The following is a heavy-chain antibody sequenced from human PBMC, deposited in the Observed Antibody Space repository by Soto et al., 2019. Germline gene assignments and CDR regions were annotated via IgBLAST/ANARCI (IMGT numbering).Heavy chain of an antibody. CDR1: GASISTNHHN. D-gene: IGHD3-9*01. CDR3: ARLPTGYPNWVDP. J-gene: IGHJ5*02. V-gene: IGHV4-39*01. CDR2: IHYRGDT. Sequence: QVQLQGSGPGLVRPSETLSLTCTVSGASISTNHHNWAWVRQPPGKGLEWMGNIHYRGDTYFNPSLGSRISMSVDTSKNQFSLKLTSVTAADTAVYYCARLPTGYPNWVDPWGQGTLVTVSS.